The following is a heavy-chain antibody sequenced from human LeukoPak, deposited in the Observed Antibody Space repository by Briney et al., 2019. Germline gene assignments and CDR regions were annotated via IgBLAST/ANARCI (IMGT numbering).Heavy chain of an antibody. V-gene: IGHV4-39*07. J-gene: IGHJ5*02. CDR1: GGSISSSSYY. Sequence: SETLSLTCTVSGGSISSSSYYWGWIRQPPGKGLEWIGSIYYSGSTYYNPSLKSRVTMSVDTSKNQFSLKLSSVTAADTAVYYCARDSSPVGGDNWFDPWGQGTLVTVSS. D-gene: IGHD2-2*01. CDR3: ARDSSPVGGDNWFDP. CDR2: IYYSGST.